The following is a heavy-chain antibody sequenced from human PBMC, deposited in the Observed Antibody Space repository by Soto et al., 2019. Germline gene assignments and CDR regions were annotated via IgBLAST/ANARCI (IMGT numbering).Heavy chain of an antibody. D-gene: IGHD3-10*01. V-gene: IGHV5-51*01. J-gene: IGHJ4*02. CDR3: ARQDGSGTYYFDS. CDR1: GYSFTFYW. CDR2: IYPRDSDT. Sequence: PGESLKISCKASGYSFTFYWIAWVRQTPGKGLEWMGIIYPRDSDTRYSPSFQGQVSISADKSTSTAYLQWSSLKASDTAMYYCARQDGSGTYYFDSWGQGTLVTVPQ.